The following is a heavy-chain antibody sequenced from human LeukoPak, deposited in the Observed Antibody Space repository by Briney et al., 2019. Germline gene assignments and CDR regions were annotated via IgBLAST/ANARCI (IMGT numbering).Heavy chain of an antibody. CDR3: ARGGSVVWVPLSI. D-gene: IGHD3-16*01. Sequence: TPSETLSLTCTVSGGSISSGSYYWSWIRQPAGKGLEWIGRIYTSGSTNYNPSLKSRVTISVDTSKNQFSLKLSSVTAADTAVYYCARGGSVVWVPLSIWGQGTMVTVSS. CDR2: IYTSGST. J-gene: IGHJ3*02. CDR1: GGSISSGSYY. V-gene: IGHV4-61*02.